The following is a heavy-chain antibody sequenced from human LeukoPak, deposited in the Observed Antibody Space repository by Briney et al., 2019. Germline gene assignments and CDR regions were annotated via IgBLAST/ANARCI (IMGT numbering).Heavy chain of an antibody. D-gene: IGHD1-26*01. Sequence: GGSLRLSCAASGFTFSSYAMHWVRQAPGKGLEWVAVISYDGSNKYYADSVKGRFTISRDNSKNTLYLQMNSLRAEDTAVYYCARDRHGSPVIHFDYWGQGTLVTVSS. J-gene: IGHJ4*02. V-gene: IGHV3-30*04. CDR1: GFTFSSYA. CDR2: ISYDGSNK. CDR3: ARDRHGSPVIHFDY.